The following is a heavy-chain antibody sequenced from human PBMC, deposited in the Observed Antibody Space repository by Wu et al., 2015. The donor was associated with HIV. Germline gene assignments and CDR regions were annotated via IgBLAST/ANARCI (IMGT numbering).Heavy chain of an antibody. J-gene: IGHJ3*02. CDR3: VERCDRSSWYRHRPQMSFDI. D-gene: IGHD6-13*01. CDR1: GYTFTGFY. CDR2: INPKSGGA. Sequence: QVQLVQSGAEVKKPGVSVKVSCKASGYTFTGFYIHWVRQAPGQGLEWMGWINPKSGGANYAQEFQGRVTMTRDTSIRTTFMELSSLRSDDTALYYCVERCDRSSWYRHRPQMSFDIVGP. V-gene: IGHV1-2*02.